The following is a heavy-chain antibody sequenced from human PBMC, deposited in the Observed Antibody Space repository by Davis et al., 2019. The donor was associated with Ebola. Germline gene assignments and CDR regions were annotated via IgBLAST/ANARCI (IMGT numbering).Heavy chain of an antibody. V-gene: IGHV3-73*01. CDR1: GFTFSGSA. CDR2: IRSKANSYAT. J-gene: IGHJ4*02. CDR3: APCRDGYNPAFDY. D-gene: IGHD5-24*01. Sequence: PGGSLRLSCAASGFTFSGSAMHWVHQASGKGLEWVGRIRSKANSYATAYAASVKGRFTISRDDSKNMAYLQMNSLRAEDTAVYYCAPCRDGYNPAFDYWGQGTLVTVSS.